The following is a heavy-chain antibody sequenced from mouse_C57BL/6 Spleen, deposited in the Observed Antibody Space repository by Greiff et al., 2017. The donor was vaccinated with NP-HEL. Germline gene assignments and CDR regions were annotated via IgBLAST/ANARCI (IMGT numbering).Heavy chain of an antibody. Sequence: VQLQQSGAELAKPGASVKLSCKASGYTFTSYWMHWVKQRPGQGLEWIGYINPSSGYTKYNQKFKDKATLTADKSSSTAYMQLSSLTYEDSAVSYCARDYDYENYAMDYWGQGTSVTVSS. CDR2: INPSSGYT. V-gene: IGHV1-7*01. CDR1: GYTFTSYW. CDR3: ARDYDYENYAMDY. J-gene: IGHJ4*01. D-gene: IGHD2-4*01.